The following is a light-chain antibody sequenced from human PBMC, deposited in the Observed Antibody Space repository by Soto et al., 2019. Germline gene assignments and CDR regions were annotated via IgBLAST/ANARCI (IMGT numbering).Light chain of an antibody. CDR3: YSYAGENLYV. Sequence: QSVLTQPASVSASPGQSITIPCTGTSSDVGSYNLVSWFQQHPGKVPKLLIYEGTKRPSGLSDRFSGSKSGNTASLTISGLQAEDEADYYCYSYAGENLYVFXTGTKATVL. CDR1: SSDVGSYNL. V-gene: IGLV2-23*01. CDR2: EGT. J-gene: IGLJ1*01.